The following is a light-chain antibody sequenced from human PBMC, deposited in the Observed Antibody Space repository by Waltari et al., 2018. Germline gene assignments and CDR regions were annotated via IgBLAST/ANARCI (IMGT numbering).Light chain of an antibody. J-gene: IGKJ4*01. Sequence: DIQMTQSPSTLSASVGDRVTITCRASQSIGSYLAWYQQNPGKAPNLLIYKASSLQSGVPSRFSGSGSGTEFTLTISSLQPDDFATYYCQQYTAYALTFGGGTKVEIQ. V-gene: IGKV1-5*03. CDR1: QSIGSY. CDR3: QQYTAYALT. CDR2: KAS.